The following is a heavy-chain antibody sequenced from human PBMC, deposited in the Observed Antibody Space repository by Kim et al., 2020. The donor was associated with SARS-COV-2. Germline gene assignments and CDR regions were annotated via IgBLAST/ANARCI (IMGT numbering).Heavy chain of an antibody. Sequence: SETLSLTCNVSGDSVTSSGYYWTWIRQHPGKGLEWIGYIFRSGSAYYNPSLKSRLIISLDTSENQFSLKLTSVTAADTAVYYCARGRLAGLFDPWGQGTL. CDR2: IFRSGSA. J-gene: IGHJ5*02. V-gene: IGHV4-31*03. CDR3: ARGRLAGLFDP. CDR1: GDSVTSSGYY. D-gene: IGHD6-6*01.